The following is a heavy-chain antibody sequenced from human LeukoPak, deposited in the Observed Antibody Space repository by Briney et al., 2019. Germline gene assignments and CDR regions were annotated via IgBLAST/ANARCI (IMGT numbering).Heavy chain of an antibody. CDR3: AKGTEGFDY. V-gene: IGHV3-9*01. CDR2: ISWNSGSI. J-gene: IGHJ4*02. CDR1: GGSFSGYY. Sequence: LSLTCAVYGGSFSGYYWSWIRQPPGKGLEWVSGISWNSGSIGYADSVKGRFTISRDNSKNTLYLQMNSLRAEDTAVYYCAKGTEGFDYWGQGTLVTVSS. D-gene: IGHD1/OR15-1a*01.